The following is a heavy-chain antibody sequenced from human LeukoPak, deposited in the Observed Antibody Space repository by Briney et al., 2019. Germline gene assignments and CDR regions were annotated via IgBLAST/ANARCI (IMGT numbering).Heavy chain of an antibody. J-gene: IGHJ4*02. D-gene: IGHD6-13*01. CDR2: INYSGNT. V-gene: IGHV4-39*01. CDR1: GGSISSISYY. CDR3: ARHVAYSSRFDY. Sequence: SETLSLTCTVSGGSISSISYYWGWIRQPPGKGLDWIGYINYSGNTCCNPSLKSRVIISVDTSKNQFSLKLNSVTAADTAVYYCARHVAYSSRFDYWGQGTLVTVSS.